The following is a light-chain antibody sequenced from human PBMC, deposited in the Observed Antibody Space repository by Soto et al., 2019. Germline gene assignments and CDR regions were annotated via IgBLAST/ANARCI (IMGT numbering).Light chain of an antibody. Sequence: EIVLTQSPATLSLSPGERATLSCRASQRVSSYLAWFQQKPGQAPRLLIYDTSNRATGIPARFSGSGSGTDFTLTISSLEPEDFAVYYCQQRSSWPPMYTFGQGTMLDIK. CDR3: QQRSSWPPMYT. CDR1: QRVSSY. J-gene: IGKJ2*01. CDR2: DTS. V-gene: IGKV3-11*01.